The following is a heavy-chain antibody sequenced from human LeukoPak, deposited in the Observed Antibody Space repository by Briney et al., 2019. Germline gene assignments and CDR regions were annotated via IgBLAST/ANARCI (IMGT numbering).Heavy chain of an antibody. CDR2: ISTYKGDT. D-gene: IGHD6-13*01. V-gene: IGHV1-18*01. CDR3: ARQGRQPLVGGLYYYFSMDV. CDR1: GYTFTSYD. Sequence: GASVKVSCKASGYTFTSYDINWVRQAPGQGLEWLGWISTYKGDTNYAQKVQGRLTMTTDTSTGTAYMELRSLRSDDTAVYYCARQGRQPLVGGLYYYFSMDVWGQGTAVTVSS. J-gene: IGHJ6*02.